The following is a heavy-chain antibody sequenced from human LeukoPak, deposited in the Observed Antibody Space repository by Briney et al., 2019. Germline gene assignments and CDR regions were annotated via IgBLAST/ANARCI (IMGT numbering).Heavy chain of an antibody. D-gene: IGHD3-10*01. V-gene: IGHV4-61*01. J-gene: IGHJ3*02. CDR1: GGSVGSGSYY. CDR2: IYYSGST. CDR3: ASGVGEFFLDAFNI. Sequence: SETLSLTCTVSGGSVGSGSYYWSWIRQPPGKGLEWIGTIYYSGSTNYNPSLKSRLTISVDTSKNQFSLNLTSVTAADTAVYYCASGVGEFFLDAFNIWGQGTMVAVFS.